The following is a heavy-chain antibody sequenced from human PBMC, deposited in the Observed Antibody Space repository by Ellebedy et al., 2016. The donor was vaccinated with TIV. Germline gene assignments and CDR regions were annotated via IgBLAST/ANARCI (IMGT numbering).Heavy chain of an antibody. V-gene: IGHV3-11*06. CDR3: ARGSEQQFQFYYYGMDV. D-gene: IGHD6-19*01. J-gene: IGHJ6*02. CDR1: GFTFTGYY. Sequence: GGSLRLSCAASGFTFTGYYMTWIRQAPGKGLEWVSHISRSGSHTNYGDSVKGRFTISRDNVKNSLYLQMNSLRVEDTAVYFCARGSEQQFQFYYYGMDVWGQGTTVTVSS. CDR2: ISRSGSHT.